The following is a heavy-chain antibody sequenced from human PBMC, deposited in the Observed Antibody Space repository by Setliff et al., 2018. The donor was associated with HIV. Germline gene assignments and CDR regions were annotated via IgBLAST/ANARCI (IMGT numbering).Heavy chain of an antibody. Sequence: VASVKVSCKASGYTFSNYGISWVRQAPGQGLEWTGWISPYNGNTNYVQKLQGRVTMTVDTATNTAYMEMKSLRSDDTAVYYCATAGVLADPLFLLYVHDFYDHWGQGTLVTVSS. J-gene: IGHJ5*02. CDR3: ATAGVLADPLFLLYVHDFYDH. D-gene: IGHD2-21*01. V-gene: IGHV1-18*01. CDR1: GYTFSNYG. CDR2: ISPYNGNT.